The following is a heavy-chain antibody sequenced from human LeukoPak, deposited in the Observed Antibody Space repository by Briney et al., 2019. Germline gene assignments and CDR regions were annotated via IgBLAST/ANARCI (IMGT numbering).Heavy chain of an antibody. D-gene: IGHD2-8*02. CDR2: IWSDGNNR. CDR3: AKDPGASVSGFHMDV. J-gene: IGHJ6*03. CDR1: GFTFRNYG. Sequence: SGGSLRLSCAASGFTFRNYGMHWVRQATGKGPEWVSFIWSDGNNRFYADSVKGRFTISRDNSKNMLYLQMDTLRAEDTALYYCAKDPGASVSGFHMDVWGKGTTVIVSS. V-gene: IGHV3-30*02.